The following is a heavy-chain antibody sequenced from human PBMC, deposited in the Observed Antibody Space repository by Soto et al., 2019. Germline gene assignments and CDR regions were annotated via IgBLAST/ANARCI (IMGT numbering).Heavy chain of an antibody. CDR1: GFTLSSYS. D-gene: IGHD3-22*01. J-gene: IGHJ4*02. CDR2: IRNNGIST. V-gene: IGHV3-64D*06. Sequence: GWSVRLSCSASGFTLSSYSMHWVRKAPGKGLEFVSVIRNNGISTYYADSVKGRFTISRDNSKNTLSLQMRSLRPEDTAVYYCVKGGTSVSSAGFDYWGLGTLVTVSS. CDR3: VKGGTSVSSAGFDY.